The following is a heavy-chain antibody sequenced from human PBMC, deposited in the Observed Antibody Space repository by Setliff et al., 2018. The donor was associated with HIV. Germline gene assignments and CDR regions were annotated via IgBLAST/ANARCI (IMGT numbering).Heavy chain of an antibody. J-gene: IGHJ4*02. CDR2: IYYSGST. Sequence: PSETLSLTCTVSGGSINSDYWTWIRKPPGKGLEWIGYIYYSGSTNYNPSLKSRVTISVDASKNQFSLKLNSVTAADTAVYYCARDGGQLASDYWGQGTLVTVS. CDR3: ARDGGQLASDY. D-gene: IGHD6-6*01. V-gene: IGHV4-59*12. CDR1: GGSINSDY.